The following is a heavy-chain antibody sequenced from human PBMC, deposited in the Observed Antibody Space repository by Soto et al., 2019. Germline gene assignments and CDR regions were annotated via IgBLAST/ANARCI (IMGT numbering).Heavy chain of an antibody. CDR2: ISHDGNNK. J-gene: IGHJ4*02. CDR3: TRDPGIVVVPVTLGDYFDF. Sequence: PGGSLRLSCAASGFTFSTYAMHWVRQAPGKWLEWVAVISHDGNNKYYADSVKGRFTISRDNSKNMLYVQMNSLRGEDTAVYYCTRDPGIVVVPVTLGDYFDFWGQGXLVTVYS. V-gene: IGHV3-30-3*01. CDR1: GFTFSTYA. D-gene: IGHD2-2*01.